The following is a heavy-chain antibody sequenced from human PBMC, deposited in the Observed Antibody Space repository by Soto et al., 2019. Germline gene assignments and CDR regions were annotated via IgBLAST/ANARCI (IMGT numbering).Heavy chain of an antibody. CDR2: ISYDVTNK. CDR1: GFTFSSYA. J-gene: IGHJ6*02. V-gene: IGHV3-30-3*01. D-gene: IGHD5-18*01. CDR3: ARVTAMDDYFSYGLDV. Sequence: PGGSLRLSCAASGFTFSSYAMHWVRQAPGKGLEWLAVISYDVTNKYYADSVKGRFTISRDNSKNTMFLHMNSLRPEDTAVYYCARVTAMDDYFSYGLDVWGQGTTVTVSS.